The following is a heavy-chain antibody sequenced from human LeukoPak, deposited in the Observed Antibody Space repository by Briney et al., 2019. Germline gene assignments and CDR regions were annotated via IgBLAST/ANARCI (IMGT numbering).Heavy chain of an antibody. CDR1: GGSISSGDYY. CDR3: ARDSYSSSWYPSYYFDY. J-gene: IGHJ4*02. D-gene: IGHD6-13*01. V-gene: IGHV4-39*07. CDR2: IYYSGSI. Sequence: SETLSLTCTVSGGSISSGDYYWSWIRQPPGKGLEWIGSIYYSGSIYYNPSLKSRVTIAVDTSKNRVSLKLSSVTAADTAVYYCARDSYSSSWYPSYYFDYWGQGTLVTVSS.